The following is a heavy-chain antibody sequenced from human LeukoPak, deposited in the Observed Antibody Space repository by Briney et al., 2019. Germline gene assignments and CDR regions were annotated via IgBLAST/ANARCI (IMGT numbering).Heavy chain of an antibody. D-gene: IGHD3-10*01. J-gene: IGHJ5*02. CDR1: GGSIGLYH. Sequence: PSETLSLTCSVSGGSIGLYHWSWIRQPPGKGLEWIGYIYYNGSTKYNPSLKSRVTMSVDTSKKQFSLNLTSVTAADTAVYYCARDRAAGSDWLDPWGQGTLATVSS. CDR3: ARDRAAGSDWLDP. V-gene: IGHV4-59*01. CDR2: IYYNGST.